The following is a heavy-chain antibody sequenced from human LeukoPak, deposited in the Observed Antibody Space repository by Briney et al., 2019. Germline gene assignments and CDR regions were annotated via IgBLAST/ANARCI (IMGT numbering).Heavy chain of an antibody. V-gene: IGHV3-23*01. J-gene: IGHJ6*03. CDR3: AKGDKGGQQLVSRYDYYYYMDV. D-gene: IGHD6-13*01. Sequence: PGGSLRLSCAASGFTFSSYAMSWVRQAPGKGLEWVSAISGSGGSTYYADSVKGRFTISRDNSKNTLYLQMNSLRAEDTAVYYCAKGDKGGQQLVSRYDYYYYMDVWGKGTTVTVSS. CDR2: ISGSGGST. CDR1: GFTFSSYA.